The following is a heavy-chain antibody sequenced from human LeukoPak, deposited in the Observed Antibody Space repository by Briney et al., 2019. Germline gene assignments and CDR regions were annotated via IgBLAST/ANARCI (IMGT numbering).Heavy chain of an antibody. V-gene: IGHV4-39*01. D-gene: IGHD1-26*01. Sequence: SETLSLTCTVSGGSISSSSYYWGWIRQPPGKGLEWNGSIYYSGSAYYNPSLKSRVTISVDTSKNQFSLKLSSVTAADTAVYYCARLYSGLDYWGQGTLVTVSS. J-gene: IGHJ4*02. CDR1: GGSISSSSYY. CDR3: ARLYSGLDY. CDR2: IYYSGSA.